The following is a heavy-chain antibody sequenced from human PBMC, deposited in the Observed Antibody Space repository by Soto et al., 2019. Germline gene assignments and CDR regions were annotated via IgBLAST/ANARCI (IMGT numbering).Heavy chain of an antibody. CDR1: GGSISSYY. D-gene: IGHD3-16*01. J-gene: IGHJ4*02. V-gene: IGHV4-59*08. CDR2: IYYSGST. Sequence: SETLSLTCTVSGGSISSYYWSWIRQPPGKGLEWIGYIYYSGSTNYNPSLRSRVTISVDTSKNQFSLKLSSVTAADTAVYYCARLERKGELYYCGQGTLVTVSS. CDR3: ARLERKGELYY.